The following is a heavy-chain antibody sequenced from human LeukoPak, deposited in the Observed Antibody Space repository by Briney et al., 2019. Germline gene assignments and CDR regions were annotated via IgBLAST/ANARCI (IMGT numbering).Heavy chain of an antibody. Sequence: GASVKVSCKASGGTFSSYAISWVRQAPGQGLEWMGGIIPIFGTANYAQKFQGRVTITADESTSTAYMELRSLRSDDTAVYYCARGRGVTDQYFDLWGSGTLVTASS. CDR2: IIPIFGTA. CDR3: ARGRGVTDQYFDL. V-gene: IGHV1-69*13. J-gene: IGHJ2*01. D-gene: IGHD2-8*02. CDR1: GGTFSSYA.